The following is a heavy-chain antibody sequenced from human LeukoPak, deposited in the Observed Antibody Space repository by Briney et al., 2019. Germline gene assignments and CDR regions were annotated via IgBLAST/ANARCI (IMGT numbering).Heavy chain of an antibody. CDR2: IYYSGST. V-gene: IGHV4-39*01. Sequence: PGGSLRLSCAVSGFAFGSEAMSWVRQSPARGLEWIGSIYYSGSTYYNPSLKSRVTMSVDTSKNQFSLKLSSVTAADTAVYYCARQVSRIVATITYLDYWGQGTLVTVSS. CDR3: ARQVSRIVATITYLDY. CDR1: GFAFGSEA. D-gene: IGHD5-12*01. J-gene: IGHJ4*02.